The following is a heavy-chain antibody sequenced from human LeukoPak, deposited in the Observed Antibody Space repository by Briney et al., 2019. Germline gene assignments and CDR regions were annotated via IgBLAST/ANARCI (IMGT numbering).Heavy chain of an antibody. CDR3: ARNLLNYGSGSYLEDY. Sequence: ASVKVSCKASGYTFTSYGISWVRQAPGQGLEWMGWISAYNGNTNYAQKLQGRVTMITDTSTSTAYMELRSLRSDDTAVYYCARNLLNYGSGSYLEDYWGQGTLVTVSS. D-gene: IGHD3-10*01. J-gene: IGHJ4*02. V-gene: IGHV1-18*04. CDR1: GYTFTSYG. CDR2: ISAYNGNT.